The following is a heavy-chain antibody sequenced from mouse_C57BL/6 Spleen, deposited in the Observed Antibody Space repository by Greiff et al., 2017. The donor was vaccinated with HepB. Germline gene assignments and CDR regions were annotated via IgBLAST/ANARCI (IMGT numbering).Heavy chain of an antibody. D-gene: IGHD2-3*01. CDR3: ARESFDGYYLVDY. Sequence: QVQLQQPGAELVKPGASVKLSCKASGYTFTSYWMHWVKQRPGRGLEWIGRIAPNSGGTKYNEKFKSKATLTVDKPSSTAYMQLSSLTSEDSAVYYCARESFDGYYLVDYWGQGTSVTVSS. CDR1: GYTFTSYW. J-gene: IGHJ4*01. CDR2: IAPNSGGT. V-gene: IGHV1-72*01.